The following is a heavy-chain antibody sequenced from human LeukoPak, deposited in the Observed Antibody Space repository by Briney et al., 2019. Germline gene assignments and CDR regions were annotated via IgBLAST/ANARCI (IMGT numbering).Heavy chain of an antibody. D-gene: IGHD1-26*01. J-gene: IGHJ2*01. V-gene: IGHV3-30*04. CDR3: AKDRTVGASYWYFDL. Sequence: HPGRSLRLSCVASGFTFNSYAMNWVRQAPCKGLEWVAVISFDESHEYYADSVKGRFTISRDSSRNTLFLHMNTLRAEDTAIYYCAKDRTVGASYWYFDLWGRGTLVTVSS. CDR2: ISFDESHE. CDR1: GFTFNSYA.